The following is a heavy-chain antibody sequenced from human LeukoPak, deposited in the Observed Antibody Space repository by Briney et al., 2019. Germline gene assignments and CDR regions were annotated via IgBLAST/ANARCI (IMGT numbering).Heavy chain of an antibody. CDR2: ISVYNGNT. CDR3: ARDYSSGWYGSDAFDI. D-gene: IGHD6-19*01. Sequence: ASVKVSCKASGYTFTSYAISWVRQAPGQGLEWMGWISVYNGNTNYAQKLQGRVTMTTDTSTSTAYMELRSLRSDDTAVYYCARDYSSGWYGSDAFDIWGQGTMVTVSS. V-gene: IGHV1-18*01. CDR1: GYTFTSYA. J-gene: IGHJ3*02.